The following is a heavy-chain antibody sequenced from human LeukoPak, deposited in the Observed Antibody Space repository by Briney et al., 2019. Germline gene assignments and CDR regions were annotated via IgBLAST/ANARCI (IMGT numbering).Heavy chain of an antibody. CDR3: ARGVFSSSWVRDY. D-gene: IGHD6-13*01. V-gene: IGHV4-59*12. CDR1: GGSISSYC. Sequence: SETLSLTCTVSGGSISSYCWSWIRQPPGKGLEWIGCIYYSGSTNYNPSLKSRVTISVDTSKNQFSLKLSSVTAADTAVYYCARGVFSSSWVRDYWGQGTLVTVSS. J-gene: IGHJ4*02. CDR2: IYYSGST.